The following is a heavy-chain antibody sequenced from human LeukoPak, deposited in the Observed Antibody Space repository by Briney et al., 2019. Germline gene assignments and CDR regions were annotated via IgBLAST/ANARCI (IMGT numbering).Heavy chain of an antibody. CDR3: ARDSVSNDYGSGSFYVDAFDI. CDR2: IYYSGST. CDR1: GGSISTYY. D-gene: IGHD3-10*01. Sequence: SETLSLTCTVSGGSISTYYWNWIRQPPGKGLEWIGYIYYSGSTNYNPSLKSRVTISLDTSKNQFSLKLSSVTAADTAVYFCARDSVSNDYGSGSFYVDAFDIWGQGTVVTVSS. J-gene: IGHJ3*02. V-gene: IGHV4-59*01.